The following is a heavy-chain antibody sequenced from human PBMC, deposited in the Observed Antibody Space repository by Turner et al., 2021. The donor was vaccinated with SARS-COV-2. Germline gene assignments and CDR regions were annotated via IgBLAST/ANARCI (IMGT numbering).Heavy chain of an antibody. D-gene: IGHD3-22*01. J-gene: IGHJ3*02. CDR3: ARSSVVVITGAFDI. V-gene: IGHV2-5*02. CDR2: IYWDDDK. CDR1: GFSLTPSGVG. Sequence: QITLKESGPTLVKPTQTLTLTCTFDGFSLTPSGVGVGWIRQPPGKALEWLALIYWDDDKRYSPSLQSRLTITKDTSKNQVVLTMTNMDPVDTATYYCARSSVVVITGAFDIWGQGTMVTVSS.